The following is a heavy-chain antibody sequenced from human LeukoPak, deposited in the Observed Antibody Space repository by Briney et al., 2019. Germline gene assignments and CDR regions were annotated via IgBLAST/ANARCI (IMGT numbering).Heavy chain of an antibody. J-gene: IGHJ6*04. CDR3: ARDHVLLWFGELYSYGMDV. D-gene: IGHD3-10*01. CDR2: IYYSGST. CDR1: GGSISSGDYY. V-gene: IGHV4-30-4*01. Sequence: TQTLSLTCTASGGSISSGDYYWSWIRQPPGKGLEWIGYIYYSGSTYYNPSLKSRVTISVDTSKNQFSLKLSSVTAADTAVYYCARDHVLLWFGELYSYGMDVWGKGTTVTVSS.